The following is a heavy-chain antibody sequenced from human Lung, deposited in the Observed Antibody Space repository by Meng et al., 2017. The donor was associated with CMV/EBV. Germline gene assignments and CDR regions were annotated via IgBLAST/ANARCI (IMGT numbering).Heavy chain of an antibody. Sequence: QVQLPESGPGLAKPSQTLSLTCTVSGGSISSGDYYWSWIRQPPGKGLEWIGYIYYSGSTYYNPSLKSRVTISVDTSKNQFSLKLSSVTAADTAVYYCARALDTAMVTFDYWGQGTLVTVSS. CDR3: ARALDTAMVTFDY. J-gene: IGHJ4*02. CDR2: IYYSGST. V-gene: IGHV4-30-4*08. D-gene: IGHD5-18*01. CDR1: GGSISSGDYY.